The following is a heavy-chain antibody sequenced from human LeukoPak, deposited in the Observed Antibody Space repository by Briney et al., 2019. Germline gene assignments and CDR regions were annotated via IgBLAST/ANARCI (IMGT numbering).Heavy chain of an antibody. Sequence: ASVKVSCKASGYTFTGYYINWVRQAPGQGLEWMGWNKPNSGDTRYAQKFQGRVTMTRDTSISTVYMELSGLRSDDTAVYYCSRYCTAATWSEGDVYWGQGTLVTVSS. D-gene: IGHD2-8*02. CDR2: NKPNSGDT. CDR3: SRYCTAATWSEGDVY. CDR1: GYTFTGYY. J-gene: IGHJ4*02. V-gene: IGHV1-2*02.